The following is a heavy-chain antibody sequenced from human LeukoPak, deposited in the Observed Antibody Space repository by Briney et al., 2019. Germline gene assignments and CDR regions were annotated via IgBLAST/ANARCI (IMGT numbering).Heavy chain of an antibody. CDR2: INPNSGDT. CDR3: ARDYCSSTSCLFDY. CDR1: GYTFTGYH. D-gene: IGHD2-2*01. Sequence: ASVKVSCKASGYTFTGYHMHWVRQAPGQGLEWMGRINPNSGDTNYAQKFQGRVAMTRDTSISTAFMELTRLRSDDTAVYYCARDYCSSTSCLFDYWGQGTLVTVS. V-gene: IGHV1-2*06. J-gene: IGHJ4*02.